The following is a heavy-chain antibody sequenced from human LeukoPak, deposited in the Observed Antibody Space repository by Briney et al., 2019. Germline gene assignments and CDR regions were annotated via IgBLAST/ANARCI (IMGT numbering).Heavy chain of an antibody. CDR1: GFTFSSYE. CDR2: ISSSGSTI. V-gene: IGHV3-48*03. Sequence: GESLKISCAASGFTFSSYEMNWVRQAPGKGLEWVSYISSSGSTIYYADSVKGRFTISRDNAKNSLYLQMNSLRAEDTAVYYCARDALRGYNYGSFDYCGQGTLVTVSS. D-gene: IGHD5-18*01. CDR3: ARDALRGYNYGSFDY. J-gene: IGHJ4*02.